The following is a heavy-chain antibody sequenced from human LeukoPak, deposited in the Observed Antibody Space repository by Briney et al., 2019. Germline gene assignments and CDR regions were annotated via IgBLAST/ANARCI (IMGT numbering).Heavy chain of an antibody. CDR2: NYYSGST. V-gene: IGHV4-59*01. Sequence: SETPCLTCTVSGGSISSYYGSWIRQPPGKGLEWVGNNYYSGSTNYNPSRKSRVTISVNTSKNQFSLKLSSVTTADTAVYYCARGRTYYDILTGYSHWGQGTLVTVSS. D-gene: IGHD3-9*01. J-gene: IGHJ4*02. CDR1: GGSISSYY. CDR3: ARGRTYYDILTGYSH.